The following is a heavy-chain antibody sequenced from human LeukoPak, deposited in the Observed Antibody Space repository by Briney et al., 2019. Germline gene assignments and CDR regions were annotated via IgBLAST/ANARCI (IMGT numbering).Heavy chain of an antibody. CDR1: GGSIRGYY. J-gene: IGHJ4*02. CDR2: IYYSGST. V-gene: IGHV4-59*08. Sequence: SETLSLTCTVSGGSIRGYYWSWMRQPPGQGREWIGNIYYSGSTKYNPSLKSRVTISVDTSKNHFSLKLSAVNAADTDVYYCARHRNYYDSSGYNYYFDYWGQGTLGTVSS. CDR3: ARHRNYYDSSGYNYYFDY. D-gene: IGHD3-22*01.